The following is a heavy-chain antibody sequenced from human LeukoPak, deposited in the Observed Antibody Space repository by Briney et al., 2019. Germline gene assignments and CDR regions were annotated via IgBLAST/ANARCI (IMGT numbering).Heavy chain of an antibody. V-gene: IGHV4-34*01. CDR3: ARGGIAVAGPLFH. Sequence: SETLSLTCAVYGGSLSGYYWSWIRQPPGKGLEWIGEINHSGSTNYNPSLKSRVTISVDTSKNQFSLKLSSVTAADTAVYYCARGGIAVAGPLFHWGQGTLVTVSS. CDR2: INHSGST. J-gene: IGHJ4*02. D-gene: IGHD6-19*01. CDR1: GGSLSGYY.